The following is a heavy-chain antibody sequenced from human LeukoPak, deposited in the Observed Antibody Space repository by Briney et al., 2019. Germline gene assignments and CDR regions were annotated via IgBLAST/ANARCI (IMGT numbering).Heavy chain of an antibody. J-gene: IGHJ3*02. CDR2: IKQDGSEK. Sequence: GGSLRLSCAASGFTFSSYWMSWVRQAPGKGLEWVANIKQDGSEKYYVDSVKGRFTISRDNAKNSLYLQMNSLGAEDTAVYYCARDFIPDAFRGLNAFDIWGQGTMVTVSS. V-gene: IGHV3-7*01. CDR1: GFTFSSYW. CDR3: ARDFIPDAFRGLNAFDI. D-gene: IGHD4-17*01.